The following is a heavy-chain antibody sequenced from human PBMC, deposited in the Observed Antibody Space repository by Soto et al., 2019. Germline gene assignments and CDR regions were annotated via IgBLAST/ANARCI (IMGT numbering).Heavy chain of an antibody. CDR2: ISGSGGST. D-gene: IGHD2-15*01. CDR1: GFTFSSYA. J-gene: IGHJ5*02. Sequence: EVQLLESGGGLVQPGGSLRLSCAASGFTFSSYAMSWVRQAPGKGLEWVSAISGSGGSTYYADSVKGRFTISRDNSKNTLYLQMNSLRAEDTAVYYCAKEHQDRYCSGGSCYPNWFDPWGQGTLVTVSS. V-gene: IGHV3-23*01. CDR3: AKEHQDRYCSGGSCYPNWFDP.